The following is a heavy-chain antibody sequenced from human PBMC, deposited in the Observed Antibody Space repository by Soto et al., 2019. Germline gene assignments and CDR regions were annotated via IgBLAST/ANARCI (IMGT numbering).Heavy chain of an antibody. CDR3: ARAYYDILTGYRATFDY. Sequence: PSETLSLTCAVSGGSISSSNWWSGVRQPPGKGLEWIGEIYHSGSTTYNPSLKSRVTISVDKSKNQFSLKLSSVTAADTAVYYCARAYYDILTGYRATFDYWGQGTQVTVYS. CDR2: IYHSGST. V-gene: IGHV4-4*02. CDR1: GGSISSSNW. J-gene: IGHJ4*02. D-gene: IGHD3-9*01.